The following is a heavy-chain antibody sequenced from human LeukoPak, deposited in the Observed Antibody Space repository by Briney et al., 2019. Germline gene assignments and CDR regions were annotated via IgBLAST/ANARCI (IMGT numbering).Heavy chain of an antibody. CDR1: RCTFSSYA. J-gene: IGHJ4*02. CDR3: AKDRTGYYDTSPDFDY. CDR2: ISGSGITT. Sequence: GGSLRLSCAASRCTFSSYAMNWVRQAPGKGLEWVSVISGSGITTYYADSVKGRFTISRDNSKNTLYLQMDSLSAEDTAVYYCAKDRTGYYDTSPDFDYWGQGTLVTVSS. D-gene: IGHD3/OR15-3a*01. V-gene: IGHV3-23*01.